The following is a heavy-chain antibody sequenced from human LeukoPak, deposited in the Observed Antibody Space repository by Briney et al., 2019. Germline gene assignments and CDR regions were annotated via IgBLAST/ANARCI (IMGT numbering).Heavy chain of an antibody. CDR1: GFTFSNYG. D-gene: IGHD3-22*01. CDR2: ITSGVGIT. V-gene: IGHV3-23*01. Sequence: PGGSLRLSCVASGFTFSNYGMNWLRQAPGKGLEWVSIITSGVGITYYADSVKGRFTISRDNSKNTLYLQMNSLRAEDTAVYYCAKGDYYDLDYWGQGTLVTVSS. J-gene: IGHJ4*02. CDR3: AKGDYYDLDY.